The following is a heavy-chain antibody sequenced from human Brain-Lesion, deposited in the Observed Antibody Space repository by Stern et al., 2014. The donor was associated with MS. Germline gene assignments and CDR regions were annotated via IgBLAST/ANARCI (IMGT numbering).Heavy chain of an antibody. CDR2: IKSDGGRT. CDR1: GFTFSTYW. Sequence: EAQLVESGGDLVQPGGSLRLSCTASGFTFSTYWMHWVRQAPGKGLEWVSRIKSDGGRTSDGDSVKGRFTISRDNAKNTLYVQMNSLRVEDTAVYYCARAHVDSWDWFDPWGQGTLVTVSS. V-gene: IGHV3-74*01. D-gene: IGHD5-12*01. CDR3: ARAHVDSWDWFDP. J-gene: IGHJ5*02.